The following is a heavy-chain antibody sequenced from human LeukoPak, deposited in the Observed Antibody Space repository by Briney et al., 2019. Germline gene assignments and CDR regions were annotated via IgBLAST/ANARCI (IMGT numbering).Heavy chain of an antibody. CDR1: GGSISSYY. Sequence: PSETLSLTCTVSGGSISSYYWSWIRQPAGKGLEWIGRIYTSGSTNYNPSLKSRVTMSVDTSKNQFSLKLSSVTAADTAVYYCARYWDRRTGGGPDAFDIWGQGTMATVSS. D-gene: IGHD7-27*01. V-gene: IGHV4-4*07. CDR3: ARYWDRRTGGGPDAFDI. J-gene: IGHJ3*02. CDR2: IYTSGST.